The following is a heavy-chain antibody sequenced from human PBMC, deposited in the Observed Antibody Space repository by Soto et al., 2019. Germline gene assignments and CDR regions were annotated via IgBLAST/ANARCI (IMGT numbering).Heavy chain of an antibody. V-gene: IGHV3-23*01. CDR2: IGRRGDAT. Sequence: EVQLLESGGGLVQPGGSLRLSCEASGFTFSYYGLTWVRQAPGRGLEGVASIGRRGDATFYADSVRGRFRISRDNSKNTVTLQMDRLRGEDTARYYCARDSGFFEVADSYDSWGHGTQVTVSS. D-gene: IGHD6-19*01. CDR3: ARDSGFFEVADSYDS. J-gene: IGHJ5*01. CDR1: GFTFSYYG.